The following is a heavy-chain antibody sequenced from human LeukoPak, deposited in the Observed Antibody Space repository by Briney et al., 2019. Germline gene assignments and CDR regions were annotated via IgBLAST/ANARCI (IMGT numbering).Heavy chain of an antibody. J-gene: IGHJ4*02. CDR2: ISWNSGSK. Sequence: GRSLRLSCAASGFTFDEYAMHWVRQAPGKGLEWVSGISWNSGSKGYAGSVKGRFTISRDNAKNSLYLQMNSLRSEDTALYYCARAGTVEMTPLDYWGQGTLATVSS. CDR3: ARAGTVEMTPLDY. CDR1: GFTFDEYA. D-gene: IGHD5-24*01. V-gene: IGHV3-9*01.